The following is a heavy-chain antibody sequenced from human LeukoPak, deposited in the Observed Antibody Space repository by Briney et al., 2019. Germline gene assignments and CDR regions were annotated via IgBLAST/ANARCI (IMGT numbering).Heavy chain of an antibody. CDR1: GFTFSSYA. V-gene: IGHV3-23*01. J-gene: IGHJ4*02. Sequence: GGSLRLSCAASGFTFSSYAMSWVRQAPGKGLEWVSAISGSGGSTYYADSVKGRFTISRDNSKNTLYLQMNSLRAEDTAVYYCAKNYYDSSGCHGGAFGFDYWGQGTLVTVSS. CDR2: ISGSGGST. D-gene: IGHD3-22*01. CDR3: AKNYYDSSGCHGGAFGFDY.